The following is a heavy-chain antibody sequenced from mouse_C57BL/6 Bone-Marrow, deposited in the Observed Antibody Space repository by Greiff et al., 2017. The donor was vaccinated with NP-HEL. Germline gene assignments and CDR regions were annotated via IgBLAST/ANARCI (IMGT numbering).Heavy chain of an antibody. CDR3: AGGDYGSSRFGYGMDY. D-gene: IGHD1-1*01. CDR1: GYAFSSYW. CDR2: IYPGDGDT. Sequence: LVESGAELVKPGASVKISCKASGYAFSSYWMNWVKERPGKGLEWIGQIYPGDGDTKYNGKFKGKATLTADKSSSTAYMQVRSLTSEDSAVEYCAGGDYGSSRFGYGMDYWGLGTSVTVSA. J-gene: IGHJ4*01. V-gene: IGHV1-80*01.